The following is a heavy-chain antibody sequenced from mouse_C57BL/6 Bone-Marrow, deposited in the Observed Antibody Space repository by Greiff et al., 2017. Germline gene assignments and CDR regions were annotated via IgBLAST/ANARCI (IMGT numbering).Heavy chain of an antibody. J-gene: IGHJ2*01. CDR1: GFNIKDDY. CDR2: IDPENGDT. V-gene: IGHV14-4*01. CDR3: TTTAHYFDY. D-gene: IGHD1-2*01. Sequence: VQLQQSGAELVRPGASVKLSCTASGFNIKDDYMHWVKQRPEQGLEWIGWIDPENGDTEYASKFQGKATITADTSSNTAYLRLSSLTSEDTAVYYCTTTAHYFDYWGQGTTLTVSS.